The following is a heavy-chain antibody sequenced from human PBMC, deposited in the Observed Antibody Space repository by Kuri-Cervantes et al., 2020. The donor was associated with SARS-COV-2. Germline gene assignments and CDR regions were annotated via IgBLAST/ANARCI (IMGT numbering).Heavy chain of an antibody. Sequence: GESLKISCAASGFTFSSYGMHWVRQAPGKGLEWVAFIRYDGSNKYYADSVKGRFTISRDNSKNTLYLQMNSLRAEDTAVYYCANGRVAATQPLGYWGQGTLVNVSS. CDR2: IRYDGSNK. V-gene: IGHV3-30*02. D-gene: IGHD2-15*01. CDR3: ANGRVAATQPLGY. CDR1: GFTFSSYG. J-gene: IGHJ4*02.